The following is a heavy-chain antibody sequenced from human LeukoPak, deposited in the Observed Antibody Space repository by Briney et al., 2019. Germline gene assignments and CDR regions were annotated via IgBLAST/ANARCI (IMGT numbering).Heavy chain of an antibody. J-gene: IGHJ3*02. V-gene: IGHV3-72*01. CDR3: VRGFNSFDM. CDR1: GFTFSSYA. CDR2: SRPKTRGYST. Sequence: PGGSLRLSCAASGFTFSSYAMSWVRQAPGRGLEWVGRSRPKTRGYSTVYAASVEGRFTISRDESQNSIYLQLNSLIIEDTAVYFCVRGFNSFDMWGQGTTVTVSS.